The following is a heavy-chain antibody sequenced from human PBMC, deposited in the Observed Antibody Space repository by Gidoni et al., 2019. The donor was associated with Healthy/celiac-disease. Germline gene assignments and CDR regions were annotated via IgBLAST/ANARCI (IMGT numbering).Heavy chain of an antibody. CDR1: GFTLDAYA. CDR2: ISWAGGST. Sequence: EVQRVESGGVVGQPGGCLRLSCEAWGFTLDAYAMQGVRQAPGKGLECVSLISWAGGSTYYAATVTGPFTISRANSKHSLYLQMNRLRTEDTALYYCAKDIYCSSTSCPTNYYSYGMDVWGQGTTVTVSS. J-gene: IGHJ6*02. CDR3: AKDIYCSSTSCPTNYYSYGMDV. D-gene: IGHD2-2*01. V-gene: IGHV3-43*01.